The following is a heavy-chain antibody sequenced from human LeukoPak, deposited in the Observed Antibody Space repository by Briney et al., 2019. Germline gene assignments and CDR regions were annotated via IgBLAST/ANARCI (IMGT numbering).Heavy chain of an antibody. V-gene: IGHV4-39*02. Sequence: SETLSLTCTVSGGSISSSSYYWGWIRQPPGKGLEWIGSIYYSGSTYYNPSLKSRVTISVDTSKNQFSLKLSSVTAADTAVYYCARDPPSGTSLDYYYYYYMDVWGKGTTVTVSS. CDR1: GGSISSSSYY. CDR3: ARDPPSGTSLDYYYYYYMDV. J-gene: IGHJ6*03. D-gene: IGHD2-2*01. CDR2: IYYSGST.